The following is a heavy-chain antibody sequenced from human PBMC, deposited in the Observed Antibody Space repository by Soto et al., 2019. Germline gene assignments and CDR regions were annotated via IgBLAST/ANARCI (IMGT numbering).Heavy chain of an antibody. CDR3: ALRSMAVVPEY. D-gene: IGHD3-22*01. CDR1: GDSISSYY. CDR2: LYYGRSA. Sequence: QVQLQESGPGLVKPSETLSLTCAVSGDSISSYYCMWIRQPPGKGLESIGYLYYGRSANYNPSLKSRVTLAVDTSMNQCSLTLSSMTAADTAVYYCALRSMAVVPEYWGQGTLVTVSS. V-gene: IGHV4-59*01. J-gene: IGHJ4*02.